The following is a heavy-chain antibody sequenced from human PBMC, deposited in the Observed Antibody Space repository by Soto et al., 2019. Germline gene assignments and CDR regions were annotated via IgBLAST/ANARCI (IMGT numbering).Heavy chain of an antibody. J-gene: IGHJ4*02. D-gene: IGHD3-16*01. V-gene: IGHV4-39*01. CDR1: GGSISSSSYY. CDR3: ARLMRAGTRANDY. Sequence: SETLSLTCTVSGGSISSSSYYWGWIRQPPGKGLEWIGSIYYSGSTYYNPSLKSRVTISVDTSKNQFSLKLSSVTAADTAVYYCARLMRAGTRANDYWGQGTLVTVSS. CDR2: IYYSGST.